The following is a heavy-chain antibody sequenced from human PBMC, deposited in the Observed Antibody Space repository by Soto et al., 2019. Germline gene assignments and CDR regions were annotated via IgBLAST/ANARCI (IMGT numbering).Heavy chain of an antibody. J-gene: IGHJ4*02. CDR2: INPSSIST. Sequence: EASVKASCKASGDTFTSYYIHWVRQAPGQGLEWVGLINPSSISTTYAQKFQGRVTMTRDTSTSTVYMELNSLTSEDTAVYFCARDAQIGHGYIPYHTYWGQGTLLTVSS. V-gene: IGHV1-46*01. D-gene: IGHD5-12*01. CDR3: ARDAQIGHGYIPYHTY. CDR1: GDTFTSYY.